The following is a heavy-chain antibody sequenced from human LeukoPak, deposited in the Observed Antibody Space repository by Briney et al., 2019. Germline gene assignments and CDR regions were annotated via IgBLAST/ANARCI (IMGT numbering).Heavy chain of an antibody. V-gene: IGHV1-46*01. CDR1: GYTFASYY. J-gene: IGHJ4*02. CDR3: ARGKKYYYGSGSPYYFDY. Sequence: ASVKVSCKASGYTFASYYMHWVRQAPGQGLEWMGIINPSGGSTSYAQKFQGRVTMTRDTSTSTAYMELSSLRSEDTAVYYCARGKKYYYGSGSPYYFDYWGQGTLVTVSS. D-gene: IGHD3-10*01. CDR2: INPSGGST.